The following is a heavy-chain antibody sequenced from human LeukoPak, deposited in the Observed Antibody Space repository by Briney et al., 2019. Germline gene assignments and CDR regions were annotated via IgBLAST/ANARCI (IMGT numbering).Heavy chain of an antibody. D-gene: IGHD5-12*01. CDR1: GFTFSDYY. J-gene: IGHJ4*02. V-gene: IGHV3-11*01. CDR3: ARGGSTGHIVY. CDR2: IDRSGGPL. Sequence: GGSLRLSCAASGFTFSDYYMSWFRQAPGKGLELVSYIDRSGGPLYYADSVKGRFTISRDNAKNSLYLQMNSLRAEDTAVYYCARGGSTGHIVYWGQQTLVTVSS.